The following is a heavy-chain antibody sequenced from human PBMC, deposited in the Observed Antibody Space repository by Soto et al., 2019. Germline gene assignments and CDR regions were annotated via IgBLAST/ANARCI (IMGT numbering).Heavy chain of an antibody. Sequence: TGGSLTPSCPSSGFSFRSNAMRLVPPAPGKGLEWVSAISGSGGSTYYADSVKGRFTISRDNSKNTLYLQMNSLRAEDTAVYYCAKDPVTMIVVVGDDAFDIWGQGTMVTVSS. V-gene: IGHV3-23*01. J-gene: IGHJ3*02. CDR2: ISGSGGST. CDR3: AKDPVTMIVVVGDDAFDI. CDR1: GFSFRSNA. D-gene: IGHD3-22*01.